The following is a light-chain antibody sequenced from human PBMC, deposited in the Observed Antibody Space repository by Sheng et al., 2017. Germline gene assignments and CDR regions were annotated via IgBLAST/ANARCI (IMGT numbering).Light chain of an antibody. CDR3: QSADSSGSLYV. J-gene: IGLJ1*01. Sequence: SYALTQPPSVSVSPGQTAKITCSGDALPKQYAYWYQQKSGRTPVLMIYKDIERPSGIPERFSGSSSGTTVTLTISGVQAEDEADYYCQSADSSGSLYVFGTGTTLTVL. V-gene: IGLV3-25*03. CDR1: ALPKQY. CDR2: KDI.